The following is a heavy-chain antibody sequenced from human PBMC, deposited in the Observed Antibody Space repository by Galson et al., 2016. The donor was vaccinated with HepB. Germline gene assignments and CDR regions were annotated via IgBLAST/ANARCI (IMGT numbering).Heavy chain of an antibody. CDR3: ARLSWQWLVPLFYY. J-gene: IGHJ4*02. CDR2: IYSGGST. CDR1: GFTVSSNY. D-gene: IGHD6-19*01. V-gene: IGHV3-53*01. Sequence: SLRLSCAASGFTVSSNYMSWVRQAPGKGLEWVSVIYSGGSTYYADSVKGRFTISRDNSKNTLYLQMNSLRAEDTAVYYCARLSWQWLVPLFYYWGQGTLGT.